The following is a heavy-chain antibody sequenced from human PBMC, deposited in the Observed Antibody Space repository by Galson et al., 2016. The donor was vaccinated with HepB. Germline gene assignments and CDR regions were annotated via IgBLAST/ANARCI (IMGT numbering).Heavy chain of an antibody. CDR1: GFTFSGYS. V-gene: IGHV3-21*01. J-gene: IGHJ4*02. D-gene: IGHD7-27*01. CDR2: ISASSTYI. CDR3: ATGDRKDVGFDY. Sequence: SLRLSCAASGFTFSGYSMNWVRQAPGKGLEWVSSISASSTYIYYGDSVRGRFTISRDNARNSLYLQMNSLRAEDTAVYFCATGDRKDVGFDYWGQGTLVTVAS.